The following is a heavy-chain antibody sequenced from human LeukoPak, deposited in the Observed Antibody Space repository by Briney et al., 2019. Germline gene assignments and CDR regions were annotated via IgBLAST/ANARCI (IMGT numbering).Heavy chain of an antibody. D-gene: IGHD6-13*01. V-gene: IGHV3-66*01. CDR3: ARATLIAAAGPYYDAFDI. CDR1: GFTVSSNY. J-gene: IGHJ3*02. CDR2: IYSGGST. Sequence: GGSLRLSCAASGFTVSSNYMSWVRQAPGKGLEWVSVIYSGGSTYYADSVKGRFTISRDNSKNTLYLQMNSLRAEDTAVYYCARATLIAAAGPYYDAFDIWGKGQWSPSLQ.